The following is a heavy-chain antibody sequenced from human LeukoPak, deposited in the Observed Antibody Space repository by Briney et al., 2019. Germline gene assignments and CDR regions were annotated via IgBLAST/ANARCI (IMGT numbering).Heavy chain of an antibody. CDR2: ISGSGTDI. V-gene: IGHV3-21*01. CDR1: GFTFNTYS. Sequence: PGGSLRLSCAASGFTFNTYSMNWARQTPGKGLEWVSSISGSGTDIYYADSMKGRITISRENAKNSLYLQMNSLRAEDTAVYYCARDETYGEQFDSWGQGTLVTVSS. CDR3: ARDETYGEQFDS. D-gene: IGHD4-17*01. J-gene: IGHJ4*02.